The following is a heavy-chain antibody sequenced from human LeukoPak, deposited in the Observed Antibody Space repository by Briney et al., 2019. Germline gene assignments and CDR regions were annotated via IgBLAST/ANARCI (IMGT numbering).Heavy chain of an antibody. CDR2: IKQDGSEK. CDR1: GFSFSNYW. D-gene: IGHD3-10*01. V-gene: IGHV3-7*01. CDR3: VRVDGSDIKGLFDY. Sequence: GGSLRLSCAASGFSFSNYWMGWVRQAPGKGLEWVANIKQDGSEKYYVDSVKGRFTISRENAKNSLYLQMNSPRAEDTAVYYCVRVDGSDIKGLFDYWGQGTQVTVSS. J-gene: IGHJ4*02.